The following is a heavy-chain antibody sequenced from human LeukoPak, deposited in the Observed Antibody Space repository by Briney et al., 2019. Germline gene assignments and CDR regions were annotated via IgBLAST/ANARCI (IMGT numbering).Heavy chain of an antibody. CDR2: IYTTGNT. V-gene: IGHV4-61*09. CDR1: DDSITSPNYF. CDR3: ARGPYSYDSSGAFDI. D-gene: IGHD3-22*01. Sequence: TSETLSLTCNVSDDSITSPNYFWSWVRQPAGRGLEWIGHIYTTGNTNYNPSFKSRVSMSIDTSKKYFSLKVTSVTAADTAVYFCARGPYSYDSSGAFDIWGQGTMVTVSS. J-gene: IGHJ3*02.